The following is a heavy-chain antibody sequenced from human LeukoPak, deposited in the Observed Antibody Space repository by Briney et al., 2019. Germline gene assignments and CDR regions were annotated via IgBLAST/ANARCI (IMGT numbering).Heavy chain of an antibody. Sequence: PSETLSLTCAVNGGSFSGYYWSWIRQPAGKGLEWIGRMSSSGISTYSPSLKSRVTISIDTSRNQFSMNLNSVTAADTAVYYCARGAGPPWFDPWGKGTLVTVSS. CDR1: GGSFSGYY. D-gene: IGHD6-19*01. CDR3: ARGAGPPWFDP. J-gene: IGHJ5*02. V-gene: IGHV4-59*10. CDR2: MSSSGIS.